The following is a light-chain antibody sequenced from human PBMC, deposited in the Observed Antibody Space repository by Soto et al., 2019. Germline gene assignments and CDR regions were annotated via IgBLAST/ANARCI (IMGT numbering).Light chain of an antibody. V-gene: IGKV1-17*01. Sequence: DIPMTQSPSSLSAYVGDRVTITCRASQSISNFLNWFQQKPGNLPKRLIYAASDLESGVPSRFSGSGFGTEFTLTISSLQSEDFATYYCLQYSGYVPAFGGGTKVDIK. CDR1: QSISNF. CDR3: LQYSGYVPA. CDR2: AAS. J-gene: IGKJ4*01.